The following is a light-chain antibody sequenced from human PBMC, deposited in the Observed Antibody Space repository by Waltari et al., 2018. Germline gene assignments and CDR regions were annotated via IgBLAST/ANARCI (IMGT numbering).Light chain of an antibody. J-gene: IGKJ1*01. CDR3: HQRSSWPRT. CDR2: DVS. CDR1: QSVGTS. Sequence: EIVLTQSPGTLSLSPGERATLSCRASQSVGTSVTWYQQKPGKAPRLLIYDVSSRATAIPDRFSGSGSGTDLTLTISSLEPEDFAVYYCHQRSSWPRTFGQGTKVELK. V-gene: IGKV3-11*01.